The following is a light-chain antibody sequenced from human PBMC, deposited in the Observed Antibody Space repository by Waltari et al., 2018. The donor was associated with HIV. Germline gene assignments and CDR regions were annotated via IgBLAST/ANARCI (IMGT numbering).Light chain of an antibody. V-gene: IGKV1-9*01. CDR3: QQLDSYPRT. J-gene: IGKJ1*01. CDR1: QNIRAY. CDR2: SAS. Sequence: DIQLTQSPSFLSASVGDRVTIPCRANQNIRAYLAWYQQKPGKAPTLLIYSASTVQRGVPSRFSGSGSGAEFTLTISSLQPEDFATYYCQQLDSYPRTFGHGTKVEI.